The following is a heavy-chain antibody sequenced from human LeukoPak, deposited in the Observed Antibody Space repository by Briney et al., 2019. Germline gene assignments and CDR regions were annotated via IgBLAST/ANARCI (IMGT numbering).Heavy chain of an antibody. CDR2: ISSSSSYI. D-gene: IGHD5-12*01. Sequence: GGSLRLSCAASGFTFDDYAMHWVRQAPGKGLEWVSSISSSSSYIYYADSVKGRFTISRDNAKNSLYLQMNSLRAEDTAVYYCARDLYSGYDLSYYYGMDVWGQGTTVTVS. CDR3: ARDLYSGYDLSYYYGMDV. J-gene: IGHJ6*02. V-gene: IGHV3-21*01. CDR1: GFTFDDYA.